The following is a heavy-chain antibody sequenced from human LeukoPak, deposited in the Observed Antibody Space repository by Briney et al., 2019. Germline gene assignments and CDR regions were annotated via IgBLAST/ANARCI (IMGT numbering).Heavy chain of an antibody. Sequence: SVKVSCKASGYTFTSYDISWVRQAPGQGLEWMGGIIPIFGTANYAQRFQGRVTITADESTTTAYMEVSSLRSEDTAVYYCARGEVSPHYFDSWGQGTLVTVSS. J-gene: IGHJ4*02. CDR3: ARGEVSPHYFDS. V-gene: IGHV1-69*13. CDR1: GYTFTSYD. CDR2: IIPIFGTA.